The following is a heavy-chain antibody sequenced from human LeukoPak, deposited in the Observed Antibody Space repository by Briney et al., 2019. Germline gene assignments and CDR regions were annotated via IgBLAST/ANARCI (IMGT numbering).Heavy chain of an antibody. V-gene: IGHV3-7*01. CDR3: AREVSGIVVVTEDYYYYHMDV. CDR2: IKQDGSEK. Sequence: PGGSLRLSCAASGFTFSSYWMSWIRQAPGKGLEWVANIKQDGSEKYYVDSVKGRFTISRDNAKNSLYLQMNSLRAEATAVCYCAREVSGIVVVTEDYYYYHMDVWGKGTTVTVSS. J-gene: IGHJ6*03. D-gene: IGHD3-22*01. CDR1: GFTFSSYW.